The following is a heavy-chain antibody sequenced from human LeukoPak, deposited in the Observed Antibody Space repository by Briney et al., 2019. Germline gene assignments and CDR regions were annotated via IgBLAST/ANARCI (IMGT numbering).Heavy chain of an antibody. V-gene: IGHV1-8*01. D-gene: IGHD1-14*01. CDR2: MNPNSGNT. J-gene: IGHJ6*03. CDR1: GYTFTSYD. CDR3: ARGPGYYSYYYMDV. Sequence: ASVKVPCKASGYTFTSYDINWVRQATGQGLEWMGWMNPNSGNTGYAQKFQGRVTMTRNTSISTAYMELSSLRSEDTAVYYCARGPGYYSYYYMDVWGKGATVTVSS.